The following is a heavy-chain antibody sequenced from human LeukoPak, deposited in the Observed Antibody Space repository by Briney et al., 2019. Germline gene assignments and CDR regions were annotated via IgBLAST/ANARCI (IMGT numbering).Heavy chain of an antibody. Sequence: GGSLRLSCAASGFTFSRFTMNWVRQAPGKGLEWVSGISGSDSSTYYADFVKGRFTISRDNSKNTLYLQMNSLRADDTAVYYCAKGGGWLYYFDYWGQGSLLTVSS. V-gene: IGHV3-23*01. CDR1: GFTFSRFT. CDR2: ISGSDSST. J-gene: IGHJ4*01. D-gene: IGHD4-23*01. CDR3: AKGGGWLYYFDY.